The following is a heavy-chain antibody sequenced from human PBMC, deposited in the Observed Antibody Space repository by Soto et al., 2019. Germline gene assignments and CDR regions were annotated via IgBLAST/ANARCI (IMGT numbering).Heavy chain of an antibody. CDR2: IYYSGST. Sequence: QVQLQESGPGLVKPSQTLSLTCTVSGGSISSGGYYWSWIRQHPGKGLEWIGYIYYSGSTYYNPSLKSRVTISVDTSKNQFSLKLSSVTAADTAVYYCAREVEYYDSSGYYYDGRAFDIWGQGTMVTVSS. J-gene: IGHJ3*02. CDR1: GGSISSGGYY. D-gene: IGHD3-22*01. CDR3: AREVEYYDSSGYYYDGRAFDI. V-gene: IGHV4-31*03.